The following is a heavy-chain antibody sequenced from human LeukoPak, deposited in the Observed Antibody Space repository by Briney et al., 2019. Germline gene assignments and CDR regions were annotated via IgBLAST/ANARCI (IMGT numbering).Heavy chain of an antibody. CDR2: INSDESST. J-gene: IGHJ6*02. CDR3: ARGRHRSYGMDV. CDR1: GFTFSSYW. Sequence: SGGSLRLSCAASGFTFSSYWMHWVRQAPGKGLVCVSHINSDESSTSYADSVKGRFTIYRDNAKNTLYLQMDSLRAEDTAVYYCARGRHRSYGMDVWGQGTTVTVSS. V-gene: IGHV3-74*01.